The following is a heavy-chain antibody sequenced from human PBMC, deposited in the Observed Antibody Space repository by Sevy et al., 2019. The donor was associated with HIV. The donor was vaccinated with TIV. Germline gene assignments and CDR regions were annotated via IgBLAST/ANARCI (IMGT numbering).Heavy chain of an antibody. J-gene: IGHJ3*02. V-gene: IGHV3-48*03. D-gene: IGHD1-1*01. CDR1: GFTFSSYE. CDR2: ISDSGANI. Sequence: GGSLRLSCAVSGFTFSSYEMNWVRQAPGKGLEWVSYISDSGANIYYADSMKGRFTISRDSAKNSLYLQMNSLRAEDTAFYYCVREIHNSGPAFDIWGQGTMVTVSS. CDR3: VREIHNSGPAFDI.